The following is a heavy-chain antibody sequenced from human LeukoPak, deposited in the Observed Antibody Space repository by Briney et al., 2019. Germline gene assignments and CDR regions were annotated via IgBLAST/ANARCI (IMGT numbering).Heavy chain of an antibody. CDR2: IDHSGST. CDR3: ARQMRGGSIPLFDY. Sequence: PSEALSLTCTVSGDSVTSSSFYWGWTRQSPGKGLEWIGSIDHSGSTYYNPSLKSRVTISVDTSKNQFSLKLNSVTATDMAMYYCARQMRGGSIPLFDYWGQGILVTVYS. J-gene: IGHJ4*02. D-gene: IGHD2-15*01. V-gene: IGHV4-39*01. CDR1: GDSVTSSSFY.